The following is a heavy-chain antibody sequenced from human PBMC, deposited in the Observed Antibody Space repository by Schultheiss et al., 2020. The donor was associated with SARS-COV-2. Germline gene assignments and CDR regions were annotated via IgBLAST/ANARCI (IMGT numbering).Heavy chain of an antibody. CDR2: IIPIFGTA. CDR1: GGTFSSYA. Sequence: KVSCKASGGTFSSYAISWVRQAPGQGLEWMGGIIPIFGTANYAQKFQGRVTITADESTSTAYMELSSLRSEDTAVYYCARDRYDFWSGYVSYWYFDLWGRGTLVTVAA. D-gene: IGHD3-3*01. J-gene: IGHJ2*01. V-gene: IGHV1-69*01. CDR3: ARDRYDFWSGYVSYWYFDL.